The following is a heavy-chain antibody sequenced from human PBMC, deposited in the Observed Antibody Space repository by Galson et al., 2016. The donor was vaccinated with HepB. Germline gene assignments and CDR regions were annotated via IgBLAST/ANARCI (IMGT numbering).Heavy chain of an antibody. J-gene: IGHJ1*01. Sequence: SLRLSCAASGFTFTTYNMHWVRQAPGKGLEWVSSISGSSSQKYYADSVKGRFTISRDNAKHSVFLQMDSLRAEDTAIYYCASPDLALTGTGEQYFQHWGQGTLVSVSS. CDR3: ASPDLALTGTGEQYFQH. V-gene: IGHV3-21*06. D-gene: IGHD6-19*01. CDR2: ISGSSSQK. CDR1: GFTFTTYN.